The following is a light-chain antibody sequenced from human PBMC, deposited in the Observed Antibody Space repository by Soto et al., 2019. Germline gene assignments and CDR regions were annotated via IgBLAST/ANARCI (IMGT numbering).Light chain of an antibody. V-gene: IGKV3-20*01. CDR2: AAS. J-gene: IGKJ4*01. Sequence: LTQCPGTVSFAPRDSATLSCKASQGVXSSYAAWYTQNPGKAPPLLXYAASTRATGIPVRFSGSGSGTAVTPTISSPQSDDSAVYYCHQHNTGPFTFGEGTKVDIK. CDR1: QGVXSSY. CDR3: HQHNTGPFT.